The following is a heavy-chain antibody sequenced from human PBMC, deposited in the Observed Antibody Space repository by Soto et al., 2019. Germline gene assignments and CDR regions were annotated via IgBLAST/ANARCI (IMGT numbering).Heavy chain of an antibody. J-gene: IGHJ6*02. CDR2: IYYSGST. V-gene: IGHV4-39*01. D-gene: IGHD5-18*01. CDR3: ARLQGTAMVTGYYGMDV. CDR1: GGSISSSSYY. Sequence: PSETLSLTCTVSGGSISSSSYYWGWIRQPPGKGLEWIGSIYYSGSTYYNPSLKSRVTISVDTSKNQFSLKLSSVTAADTAVYYCARLQGTAMVTGYYGMDVWGQGTTVTVSS.